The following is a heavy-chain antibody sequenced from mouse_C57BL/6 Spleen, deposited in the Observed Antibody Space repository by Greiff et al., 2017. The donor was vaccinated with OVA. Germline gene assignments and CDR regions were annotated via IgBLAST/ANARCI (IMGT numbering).Heavy chain of an antibody. Sequence: VQLQQPGAELVRPGSSVKLSCKASGYTFTSYWMHWVKQRPIQGLEWIGNIDPSDSETHYNQKFKDKATLTVDKSSSTAYMQLSSLTSEDSAVYYCARDYDGYPYAMDYWGQGTSVTVSS. CDR3: ARDYDGYPYAMDY. J-gene: IGHJ4*01. CDR1: GYTFTSYW. CDR2: IDPSDSET. V-gene: IGHV1-52*01. D-gene: IGHD2-3*01.